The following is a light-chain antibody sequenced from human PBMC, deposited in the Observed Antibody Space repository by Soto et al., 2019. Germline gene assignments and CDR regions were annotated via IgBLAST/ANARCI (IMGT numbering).Light chain of an antibody. V-gene: IGLV2-14*03. J-gene: IGLJ1*01. CDR3: SSYTSSSTYG. Sequence: QSALTQPASVSGSPGQSITISCTGTSSDVGGSNYVSWYQQHPGKAPKLIIFDVSHRPSGFSNRFSGSKSGSTASLTISGLQAEDEADYYCSSYTSSSTYGFGTGTKLTVL. CDR1: SSDVGGSNY. CDR2: DVS.